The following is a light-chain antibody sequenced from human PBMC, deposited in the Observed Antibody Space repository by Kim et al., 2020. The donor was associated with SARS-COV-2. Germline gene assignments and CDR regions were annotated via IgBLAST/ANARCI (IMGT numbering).Light chain of an antibody. CDR2: VNCDGSH. Sequence: QLVLTQPPSASASLGASVKLTCTQSGGHHCYAIAWHQQQPGRGPHFLLKVNCDGSHYKGDGIPDRFSGSSSESGRYLSISNLQSDDDADYYCQTWGTPVVFGGGTQLTVL. CDR3: QTWGTPVV. CDR1: GGHHCYA. J-gene: IGLJ2*01. V-gene: IGLV4-69*01.